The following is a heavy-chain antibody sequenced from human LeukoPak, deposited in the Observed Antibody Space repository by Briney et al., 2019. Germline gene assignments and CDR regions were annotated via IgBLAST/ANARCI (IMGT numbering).Heavy chain of an antibody. V-gene: IGHV3-74*01. CDR3: ARGGVNPVDH. D-gene: IGHD1-14*01. CDR1: GFTFNSFW. J-gene: IGHJ4*02. CDR2: MNEYATTR. Sequence: GESLRLSCVASGFTFNSFWMHWVRQAPGKGLVWVSDMNEYATTRRYADAVKGRFTISRDNAKNTLYLQMNNLRAEDTAMYFCARGGVNPVDHWGQGTLVTVSS.